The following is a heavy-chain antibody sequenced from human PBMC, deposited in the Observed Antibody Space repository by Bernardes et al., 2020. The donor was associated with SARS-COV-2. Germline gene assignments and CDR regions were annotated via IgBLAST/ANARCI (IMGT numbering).Heavy chain of an antibody. V-gene: IGHV3-23*01. Sequence: GGSLRLSCAASGFTFSSYAMSWVRQAPGKGLEWVSVISGSGTSTYYADSVKGRFTISRDNSKNTLFLQMNSLRAEDTAVYYCAKPVQWIVGLEYWGPGTLVTVSS. CDR2: ISGSGTST. D-gene: IGHD6-19*01. CDR1: GFTFSSYA. J-gene: IGHJ4*02. CDR3: AKPVQWIVGLEY.